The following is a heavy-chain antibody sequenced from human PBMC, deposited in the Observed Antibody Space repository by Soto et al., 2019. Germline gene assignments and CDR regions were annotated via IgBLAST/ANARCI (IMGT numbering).Heavy chain of an antibody. Sequence: ASVKVSCKASGYTFTGYYMHWVRQAPGQGLEWMGWINPNSGGTNYAQKFQGWVPMTRDTSISTAYMELSRLRSGATAVYYCARGNVVVPAARGAYYGMDVWGQGTTVTVSS. D-gene: IGHD2-2*01. V-gene: IGHV1-2*04. CDR3: ARGNVVVPAARGAYYGMDV. J-gene: IGHJ6*02. CDR2: INPNSGGT. CDR1: GYTFTGYY.